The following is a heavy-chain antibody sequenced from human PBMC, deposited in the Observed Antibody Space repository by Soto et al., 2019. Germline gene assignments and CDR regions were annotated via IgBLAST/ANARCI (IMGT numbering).Heavy chain of an antibody. V-gene: IGHV1-2*04. J-gene: IGHJ4*02. CDR3: ARAHCSGGSCYEYYFDY. D-gene: IGHD2-15*01. CDR2: INPNSGGT. CDR1: GYTVTGYY. Sequence: SVKVSCKASGYTVTGYYMHWVGQAPGQGLEWMGWINPNSGGTNYAQKFQGWVTMTRDTSISTAYMELSRLRSDDTAVYYCARAHCSGGSCYEYYFDYWGQGTLVSVSS.